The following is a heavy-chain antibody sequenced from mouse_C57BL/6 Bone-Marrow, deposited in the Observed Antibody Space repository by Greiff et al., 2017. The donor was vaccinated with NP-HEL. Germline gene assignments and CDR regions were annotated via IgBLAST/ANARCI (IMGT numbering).Heavy chain of an antibody. V-gene: IGHV1-55*01. CDR2: IYPGSGST. CDR3: ARSAAPDGYLYWYCDV. D-gene: IGHD2-3*01. Sequence: QVQLQQPGAELVKPGASVKMSCKASGYTFTSYWITWVKQRPGQGLEWIGDIYPGSGSTNYNEKFKSKATLTVDTSSSTAYMQLSSLTSEDSAVYYCARSAAPDGYLYWYCDVWGTGTTVTVSS. CDR1: GYTFTSYW. J-gene: IGHJ1*03.